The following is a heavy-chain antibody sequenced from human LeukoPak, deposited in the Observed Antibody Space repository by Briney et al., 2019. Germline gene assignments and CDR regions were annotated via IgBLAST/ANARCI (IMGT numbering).Heavy chain of an antibody. CDR1: GFTFSGSA. D-gene: IGHD6-19*01. V-gene: IGHV3-73*01. J-gene: IGHJ4*02. CDR2: IRSKANSYAT. CDR3: TSHPGIAVAGD. Sequence: GGSLKLSCAASGFTFSGSAMHWVRQASGKGLEWVGRIRSKANSYATAYAASVKGRFTISRDDSKNTAYLQMNSLKTEDTAVYYRTSHPGIAVAGDWGQGTLVTVSS.